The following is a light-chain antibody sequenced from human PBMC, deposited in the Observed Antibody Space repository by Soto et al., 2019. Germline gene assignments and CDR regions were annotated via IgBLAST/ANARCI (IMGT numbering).Light chain of an antibody. Sequence: QSALTQPASVSGSPGQSITISCTGTSSDVGGYNYVSWYQHHPGKAPKLMMYDVSSRPSGVSNRFSGSKSGNTASLTISGRQAEDEADYYCSSYTRSSTLYVFGTGTKLTVL. V-gene: IGLV2-14*03. CDR2: DVS. J-gene: IGLJ1*01. CDR3: SSYTRSSTLYV. CDR1: SSDVGGYNY.